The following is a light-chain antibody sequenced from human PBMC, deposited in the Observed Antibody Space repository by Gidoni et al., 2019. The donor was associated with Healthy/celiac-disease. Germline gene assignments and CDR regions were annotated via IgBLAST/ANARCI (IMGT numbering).Light chain of an antibody. CDR1: SGHRSYA. CDR3: QTWGTGIVV. Sequence: QLVLTQSPSASASLGASVKLTCPLSSGHRSYAISWHQQQPEKGPRYLMKLNSDGSHSTGDGIPDRFSGSSSGAERYLAIASLQSEDEADYYCQTWGTGIVVFGGGTKLTVL. J-gene: IGLJ2*01. V-gene: IGLV4-69*01. CDR2: LNSDGSH.